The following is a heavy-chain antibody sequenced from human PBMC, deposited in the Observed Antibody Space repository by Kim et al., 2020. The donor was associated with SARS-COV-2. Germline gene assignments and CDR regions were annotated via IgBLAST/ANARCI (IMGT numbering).Heavy chain of an antibody. V-gene: IGHV3-23*01. J-gene: IGHJ6*02. CDR3: AKANYGSGSAYGMDV. CDR1: GFTFSSYA. Sequence: GGSLRLSCAASGFTFSSYAMTWVRQAPGKGLEWVSAITFSGGSTYSADSVKGRFTISRDNSKNTLYLQMNSLRAEDTAVYYCAKANYGSGSAYGMDVWGQGSTVTVSS. CDR2: ITFSGGST. D-gene: IGHD3-10*01.